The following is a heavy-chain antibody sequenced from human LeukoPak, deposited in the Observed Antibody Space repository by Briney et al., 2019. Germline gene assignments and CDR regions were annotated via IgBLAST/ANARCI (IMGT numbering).Heavy chain of an antibody. CDR2: ISGNGGST. J-gene: IGHJ4*02. Sequence: PGGSLRLSCAASGFTFSRYAMSWVRQAPGKGLEWVSSISGNGGSTYYAESVKGRFTISRDNSKNTLYRQMNSLRAEDTAVYYCAKDVLIVVVDGGYFDYWGQGTLVTVSS. V-gene: IGHV3-23*01. CDR1: GFTFSRYA. D-gene: IGHD3-22*01. CDR3: AKDVLIVVVDGGYFDY.